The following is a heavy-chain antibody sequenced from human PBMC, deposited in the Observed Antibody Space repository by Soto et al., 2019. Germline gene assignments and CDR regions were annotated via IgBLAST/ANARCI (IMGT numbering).Heavy chain of an antibody. J-gene: IGHJ6*02. D-gene: IGHD3-9*01. CDR3: ATRLVRDYYYGMDV. CDR1: GGSINSGDFY. V-gene: IGHV4-30-4*01. CDR2: IYYSGST. Sequence: QVQLQESGPGLVKPSQTLSLTCTVSGGSINSGDFYWSWIRQPPGKGLEWIGYIYYSGSTYYNPSLKSRLTISLDTSKNQFSLKLSSVTAADTAVYYCATRLVRDYYYGMDVWGQGTTGTVSS.